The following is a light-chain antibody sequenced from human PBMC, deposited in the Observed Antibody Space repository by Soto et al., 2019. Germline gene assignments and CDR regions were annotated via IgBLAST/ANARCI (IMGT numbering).Light chain of an antibody. CDR2: KAS. CDR1: QTISSW. V-gene: IGKV1-5*03. CDR3: QQSYSPPPIT. J-gene: IGKJ5*01. Sequence: DIQMTQSPSTLSGSVGDRVTITCRASQTISSWLAWYQHKPGKAXKLXIYKASTLKSGVPSRFSGSGSGTDFTLTIGSLQPEDSANYYCQQSYSPPPITFGQGTRLENK.